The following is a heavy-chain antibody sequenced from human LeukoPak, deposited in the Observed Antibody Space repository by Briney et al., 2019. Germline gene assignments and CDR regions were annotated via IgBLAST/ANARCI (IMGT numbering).Heavy chain of an antibody. CDR2: ISGSGGST. J-gene: IGHJ3*02. D-gene: IGHD6-13*01. Sequence: GGSLRLSCAASGFTFSSYAMSWVRQAPGKGLEWVSAISGSGGSTYYADSVKGRFTISRDNSKNTLYLQMNSLRAEDTAVYYCAKDGAAGRRGADAFDIWGQGTMVTVSS. CDR3: AKDGAAGRRGADAFDI. CDR1: GFTFSSYA. V-gene: IGHV3-23*01.